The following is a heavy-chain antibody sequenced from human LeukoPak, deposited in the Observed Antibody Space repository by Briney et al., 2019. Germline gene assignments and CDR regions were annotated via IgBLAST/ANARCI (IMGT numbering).Heavy chain of an antibody. D-gene: IGHD3-3*01. Sequence: SLKVSCKASGGTFSSYAISWVRQAPGQGLEWMGGIIPIFGTANYAQKFQGRVTITADESTSTAYMELSSLRSEDTAVYYCAREKWIFGVVRAFDIWGQGTMVTVSS. CDR2: IIPIFGTA. V-gene: IGHV1-69*01. J-gene: IGHJ3*02. CDR1: GGTFSSYA. CDR3: AREKWIFGVVRAFDI.